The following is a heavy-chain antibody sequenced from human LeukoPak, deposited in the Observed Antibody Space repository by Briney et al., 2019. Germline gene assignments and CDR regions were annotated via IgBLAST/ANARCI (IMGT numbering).Heavy chain of an antibody. Sequence: GGSLRLSCAASGFTFSSYSMNWVRQAPGKGLEWVSSISSSSSYIYYADSVKGRFTISRDNAKNSLYLQMNSLRAEDTAVYYCARAGVLWSGESKFDYWGQGTQVTVSS. J-gene: IGHJ4*02. V-gene: IGHV3-21*04. CDR1: GFTFSSYS. CDR3: ARAGVLWSGESKFDY. CDR2: ISSSSSYI. D-gene: IGHD3-10*01.